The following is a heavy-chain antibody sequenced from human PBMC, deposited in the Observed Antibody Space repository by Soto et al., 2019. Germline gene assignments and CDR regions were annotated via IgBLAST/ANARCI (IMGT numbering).Heavy chain of an antibody. Sequence: SVKVSYKDSGVTFSSYAISWVQQAPGQGLEWMGGIIPIFGTANYAQKFQGRVTITAHKSTSTAYMEQSSLRSEDTAVYYCARDPAYAGSSCSEARGMDVWGQGTTVTVSS. V-gene: IGHV1-69*06. CDR2: IIPIFGTA. CDR3: ARDPAYAGSSCSEARGMDV. D-gene: IGHD3-22*01. J-gene: IGHJ6*02. CDR1: GVTFSSYA.